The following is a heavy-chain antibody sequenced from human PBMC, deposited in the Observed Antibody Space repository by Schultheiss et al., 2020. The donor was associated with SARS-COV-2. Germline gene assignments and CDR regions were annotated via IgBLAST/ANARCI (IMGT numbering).Heavy chain of an antibody. Sequence: SETLSLTCTVSGGSISSGGYYWSWIRQHPGEGLEWIGEINHSGSTNYNPSLKRRVTISVDTSKNQFSLKLSSVTAADTAVYYCARAGLGPRPYYYDSSGYYYGERYYFDYWGQGTLVTVSS. J-gene: IGHJ4*02. D-gene: IGHD3-22*01. CDR1: GGSISSGGYY. V-gene: IGHV4-39*07. CDR3: ARAGLGPRPYYYDSSGYYYGERYYFDY. CDR2: INHSGST.